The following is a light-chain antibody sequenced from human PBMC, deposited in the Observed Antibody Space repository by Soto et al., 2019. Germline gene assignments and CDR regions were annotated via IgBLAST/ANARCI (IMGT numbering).Light chain of an antibody. CDR2: EVS. CDR3: SSYTSSSTL. V-gene: IGLV2-14*01. Sequence: QSGLTQPASVSGSPGQSITISCTGTSSDVGSYNYVSWYQQHPGKAPKLMIYEVSDRPSGISSRFSGSKSGNTASLTISGLQTEDEDDYHCSSYTSSSTLFGTGTKVTVL. CDR1: SSDVGSYNY. J-gene: IGLJ1*01.